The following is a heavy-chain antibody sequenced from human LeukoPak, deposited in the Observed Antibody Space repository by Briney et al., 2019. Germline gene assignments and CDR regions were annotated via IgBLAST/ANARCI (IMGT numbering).Heavy chain of an antibody. CDR1: GFTVITND. J-gene: IGHJ4*02. CDR2: LYSDGNT. D-gene: IGHD1-14*01. CDR3: ARGVEPLAANTLAY. V-gene: IGHV3-53*01. Sequence: GGSLRLSCAASGFTVITNDKTWVRQAPGKGLEWVSVLYSDGNTKYADSLQGRFTISRDNSKNTLYLEMNSLSPDDTAVYFCARGVEPLAANTLAYWGQGTLVSVSS.